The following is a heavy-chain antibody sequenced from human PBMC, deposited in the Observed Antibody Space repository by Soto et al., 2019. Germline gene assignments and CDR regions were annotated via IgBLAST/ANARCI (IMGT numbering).Heavy chain of an antibody. CDR3: ARDARYSRGWALYYNYYAIDV. D-gene: IGHD6-19*01. J-gene: IGHJ6*02. Sequence: QVQLVESGGGVVQPGRSLRLSCAVSGFTFNSYAVHWVRQAPGKGLQWVAVISYDGSSKYYADSVKGRFIISRDNSRNTLYLQMNSLRAEDTGVYYCARDARYSRGWALYYNYYAIDVWGQGTTVTVSS. CDR1: GFTFNSYA. CDR2: ISYDGSSK. V-gene: IGHV3-30-3*01.